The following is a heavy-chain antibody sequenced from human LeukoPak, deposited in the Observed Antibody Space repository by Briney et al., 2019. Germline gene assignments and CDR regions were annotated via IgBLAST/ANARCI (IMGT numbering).Heavy chain of an antibody. CDR3: ASASSSYCGDDCHSVYRSMDF. V-gene: IGHV3-30*03. D-gene: IGHD2-21*01. J-gene: IGHJ6*03. CDR1: GFTFSSYG. Sequence: GRSLRLSCAASGFTFSSYGMHWVRQAPGKGLEWVAVISYDGSNKYYADSVKGRFTISRDNSKNTLYLQMNSLRAEDTAVYYCASASSSYCGDDCHSVYRSMDFWGKGTTVTVSS. CDR2: ISYDGSNK.